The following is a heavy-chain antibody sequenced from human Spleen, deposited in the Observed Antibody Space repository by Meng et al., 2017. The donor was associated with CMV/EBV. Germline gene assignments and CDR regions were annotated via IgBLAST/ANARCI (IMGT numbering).Heavy chain of an antibody. CDR3: AKSRNGYGGEDH. Sequence: GGSLRLSCVASGFIFSDSYMNWIRQAPGKGLEWVSTISDSGGNTYYPDSVKGRFTISRDNSNKTVYLQMNRLRAEDTAIYYCAKSRNGYGGEDHWGQGMLVTVSS. CDR2: ISDSGGNT. J-gene: IGHJ4*02. D-gene: IGHD5-12*01. V-gene: IGHV3-23*01. CDR1: GFIFSDSY.